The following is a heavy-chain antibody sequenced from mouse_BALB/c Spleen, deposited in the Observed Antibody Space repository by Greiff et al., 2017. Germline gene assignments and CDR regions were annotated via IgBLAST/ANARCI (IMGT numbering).Heavy chain of an antibody. V-gene: IGHV2-9*02. D-gene: IGHD2-12*01. CDR2: IWAGGST. Sequence: VQLVESGPGLVAPSQSLSITCTVSGFSLTSYGVHWVRQPPGKGLEWLGVIWAGGSTNYNSALMSRLSISKDNSKSQVFLKMNSLQTDDTAMYYCAREEELYRGAMDYWGQGTSVTVSS. CDR1: GFSLTSYG. CDR3: AREEELYRGAMDY. J-gene: IGHJ4*01.